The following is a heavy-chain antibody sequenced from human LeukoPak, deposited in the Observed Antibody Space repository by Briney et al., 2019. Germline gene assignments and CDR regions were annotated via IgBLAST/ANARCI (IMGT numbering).Heavy chain of an antibody. V-gene: IGHV3-64D*09. D-gene: IGHD1-26*01. CDR2: ISSNGGNT. J-gene: IGHJ4*02. CDR3: VKRSGLYFDY. Sequence: PGGSLRLSCSGSGFTFSSYAMHWVRQAPGKGLQYVSGISSNGGNTYNADSVKGRFTISRDNSKNTVDLQMSSLRAEDTAVYYCVKRSGLYFDYWGQGTLVTVSS. CDR1: GFTFSSYA.